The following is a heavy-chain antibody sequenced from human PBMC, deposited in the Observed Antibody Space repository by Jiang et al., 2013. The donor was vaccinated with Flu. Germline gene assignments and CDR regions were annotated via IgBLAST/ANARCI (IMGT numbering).Heavy chain of an antibody. CDR2: IYSSGTT. V-gene: IGHV4-4*02. Sequence: GSGLVKPSGTVSLTCVVSGGSIRTDNWWSWVRQPPGKGLEWIASIYSSGTTYFNPSLKGRVTISVDTSRNHFSLNVSSVTAADTAVYYCARRSSGGVTGDPIDYWGQGTLVTVSS. CDR3: ARRSSGGVTGDPIDY. J-gene: IGHJ4*02. CDR1: GGSIRTDNW. D-gene: IGHD3-9*01.